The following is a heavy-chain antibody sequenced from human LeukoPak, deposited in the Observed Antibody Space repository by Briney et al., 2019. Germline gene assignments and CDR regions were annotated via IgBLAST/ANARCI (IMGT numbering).Heavy chain of an antibody. CDR3: ARAIRSGYSYGKIPGY. CDR2: MNPNSGNT. D-gene: IGHD5-18*01. CDR1: GYTFTSYD. V-gene: IGHV1-8*01. J-gene: IGHJ4*02. Sequence: ASVKGSRKASGYTFTSYDINWVRQATGQGLEWMGWMNPNSGNTGYAQKFQGRVTMTRNTSISTAYMELSSLRSEDTAVYYCARAIRSGYSYGKIPGYWGQGTLVTVSS.